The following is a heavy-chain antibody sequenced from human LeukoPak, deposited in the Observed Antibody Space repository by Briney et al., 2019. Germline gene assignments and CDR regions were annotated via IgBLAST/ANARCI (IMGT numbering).Heavy chain of an antibody. Sequence: ASETLSLTCSVSGGSISSSSYYWGWIRQPPGKGLEWIGSIYYSGRTYYNPSLKSRVTISVDTSKNQFSLKLSSVTAADTAVYYCARYLNRDGYNFKYWYFDLWGRGTPVTVSS. V-gene: IGHV4-39*07. CDR3: ARYLNRDGYNFKYWYFDL. CDR2: IYYSGRT. J-gene: IGHJ2*01. D-gene: IGHD5-24*01. CDR1: GGSISSSSYY.